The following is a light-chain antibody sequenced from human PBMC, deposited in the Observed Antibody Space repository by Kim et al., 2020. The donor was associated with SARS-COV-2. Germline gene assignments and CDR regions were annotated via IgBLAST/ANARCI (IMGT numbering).Light chain of an antibody. CDR1: QDISAW. CDR2: AAS. V-gene: IGKV1-12*02. CDR3: QQANGFPYT. J-gene: IGKJ2*01. Sequence: DIQMTQSPSSVSASVGDRVTIACRASQDISAWLAWYQQKPGKAPKLLIFAASSLESGVPSRFSGSGSGTDFTLTISNLQPEDFATYYCQQANGFPYTFGQGTKLEI.